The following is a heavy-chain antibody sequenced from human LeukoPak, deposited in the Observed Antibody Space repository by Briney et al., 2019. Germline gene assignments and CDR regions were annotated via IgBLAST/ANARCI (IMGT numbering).Heavy chain of an antibody. V-gene: IGHV5-51*01. CDR2: IYPGDSDT. J-gene: IGHJ5*02. Sequence: GGSLQISCKGSGYLFTSYWIGGVRPLPGKGLEWMGIIYPGDSDTRYSPSFQGQVTISADKSISTAYLQWSSLKAPDTAMYYCARHVDWFDPWGQGTLVTVSS. CDR3: ARHVDWFDP. CDR1: GYLFTSYW. D-gene: IGHD2-15*01.